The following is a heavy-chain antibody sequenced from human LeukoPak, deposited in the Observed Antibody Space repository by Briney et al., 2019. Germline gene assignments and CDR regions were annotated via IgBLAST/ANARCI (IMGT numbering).Heavy chain of an antibody. Sequence: PGGSLRLSCAASGFNFSSYAMSWVRQAPGKGLEWVSAISGSGGGTYYADSVKGRFTISRDNSKKTTYLQMNTLRAEDTATYFCAQDRITEIVTWGQGTLVTVSS. CDR2: ISGSGGGT. CDR1: GFNFSSYA. D-gene: IGHD2/OR15-2a*01. J-gene: IGHJ4*02. V-gene: IGHV3-23*01. CDR3: AQDRITEIVT.